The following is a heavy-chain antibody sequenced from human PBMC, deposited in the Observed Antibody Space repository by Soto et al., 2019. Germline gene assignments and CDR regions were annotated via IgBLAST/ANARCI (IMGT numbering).Heavy chain of an antibody. D-gene: IGHD3-22*01. J-gene: IGHJ5*02. V-gene: IGHV4-39*01. Sequence: QLLLQESGPGLVKPSETLSLTCTVSGGSILDSTYYWAWIRQSPGKGLEWIGTIFYSGGTFYTPSLKGRVTMSGDTSNHQFSPKLSSVTAADTAVYYCARQASGYYYGWFDPWGQGTLVTVSS. CDR3: ARQASGYYYGWFDP. CDR1: GGSILDSTYY. CDR2: IFYSGGT.